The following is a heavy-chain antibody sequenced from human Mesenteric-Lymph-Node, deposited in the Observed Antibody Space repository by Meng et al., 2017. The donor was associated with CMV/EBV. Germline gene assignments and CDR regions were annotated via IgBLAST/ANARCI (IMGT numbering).Heavy chain of an antibody. CDR2: ISSSDSHI. CDR1: GFTFSKYS. D-gene: IGHD1-1*01. J-gene: IGHJ6*02. CDR3: ARGLGTPPGYYYYYGMDV. Sequence: GESLKISCAASGFTFSKYSMRWVRQAPGKGLEWVSSISSSDSHIYYADSLKGRFTISRDNAKNSLSLQMNSLRAEDTAVYYCARGLGTPPGYYYYYGMDVWGQGTTVTVSS. V-gene: IGHV3-21*01.